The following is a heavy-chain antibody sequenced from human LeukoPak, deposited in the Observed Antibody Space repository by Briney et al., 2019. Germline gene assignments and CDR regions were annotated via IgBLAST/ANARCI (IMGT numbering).Heavy chain of an antibody. CDR1: GFTFSDYN. V-gene: IGHV3-11*04. CDR2: ISRSGSTK. CDR3: AKAPCGSCYSADY. D-gene: IGHD2-15*01. Sequence: GGSLRLSCAASGFTFSDYNMRWIRQAPGKGLEWVSSISRSGSTKYYADSVKGRFTISRDNSKNTLYLQMNNLRAEDTAVYYCAKAPCGSCYSADYWGQGTLVTVSS. J-gene: IGHJ4*02.